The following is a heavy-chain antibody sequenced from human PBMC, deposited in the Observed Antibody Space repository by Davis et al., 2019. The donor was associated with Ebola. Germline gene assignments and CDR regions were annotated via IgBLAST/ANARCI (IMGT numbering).Heavy chain of an antibody. CDR3: ATEDIITLRGVTHYYGMDV. J-gene: IGHJ6*04. V-gene: IGHV1-18*01. CDR2: ISAYNGNT. D-gene: IGHD3-10*01. Sequence: ASVKVSCKAFGYTFTSHGISWVRQAPGQGLEWMGWISAYNGNTNYAQKFQGRVTMTTDTSTSTAYMELRSLRSDDTAVYYCATEDIITLRGVTHYYGMDVWGKGTTVTVSS. CDR1: GYTFTSHG.